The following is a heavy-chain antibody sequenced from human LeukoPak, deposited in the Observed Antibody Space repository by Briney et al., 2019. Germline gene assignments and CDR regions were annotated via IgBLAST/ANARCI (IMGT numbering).Heavy chain of an antibody. CDR3: AREQWPDAFDI. D-gene: IGHD6-19*01. V-gene: IGHV4-59*01. Sequence: PSETLSLTCTVSGGSISSYYWTWIRQPPGEGLEWIGYIYYSGSTNYNPSLKSRVTISVDTSKNQFSLKLSSVPAADTAVYYCAREQWPDAFDIWGQGTTVTVSS. CDR1: GGSISSYY. CDR2: IYYSGST. J-gene: IGHJ3*02.